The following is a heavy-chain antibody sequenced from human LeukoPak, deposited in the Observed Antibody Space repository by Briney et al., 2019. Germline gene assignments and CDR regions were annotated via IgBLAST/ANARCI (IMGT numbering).Heavy chain of an antibody. CDR3: ATDHSMANTAWWFDP. J-gene: IGHJ5*02. D-gene: IGHD5-24*01. Sequence: ASVKVSCKASGYTFTSYGISWVRQAPGQGLEWMGWISAYNGHTNYALKVQGRVTMTTDTSTSTVYMELRSLRSDDTAVYYCATDHSMANTAWWFDPWGQGTLVTVSS. CDR2: ISAYNGHT. CDR1: GYTFTSYG. V-gene: IGHV1-18*01.